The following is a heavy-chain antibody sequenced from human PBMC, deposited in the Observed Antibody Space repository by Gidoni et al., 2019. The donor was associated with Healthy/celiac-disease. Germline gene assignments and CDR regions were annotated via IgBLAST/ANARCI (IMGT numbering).Heavy chain of an antibody. V-gene: IGHV4-34*01. CDR2: INQSGST. Sequence: HAQLQQWGAGLLQPSETLSLTCAVYGGSFSGYYWSWIRQPPGKGLEWIGEINQSGSTNYNPSLKSRVTISVDTSKNQFSLKLSSVTAAETAVYYCARDGRGYYYDSSGYYNGWGQGTVITVSS. J-gene: IGHJ4*02. D-gene: IGHD3-22*01. CDR3: ARDGRGYYYDSSGYYNG. CDR1: GGSFSGYY.